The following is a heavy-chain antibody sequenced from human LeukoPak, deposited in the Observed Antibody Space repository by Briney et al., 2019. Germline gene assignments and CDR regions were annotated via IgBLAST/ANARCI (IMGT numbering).Heavy chain of an antibody. D-gene: IGHD3-10*01. CDR1: GGSISSYY. CDR2: IYYSGST. V-gene: IGHV4-59*01. CDR3: ATTLYGSGSYYAIF. J-gene: IGHJ4*02. Sequence: SETLSLTCTVSGGSISSYYWSWIRQPPGKGLEWIGYIYYSGSTNYNPSLKSRVTISVDTSKNQFSLKLTSMTAADTAVYYCATTLYGSGSYYAIFWGQGILVTVSS.